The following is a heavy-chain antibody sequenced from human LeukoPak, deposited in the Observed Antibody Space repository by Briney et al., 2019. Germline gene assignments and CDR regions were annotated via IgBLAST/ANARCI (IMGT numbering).Heavy chain of an antibody. D-gene: IGHD1-26*01. CDR2: IYYTGST. V-gene: IGHV4-39*01. CDR3: ARHPRGSYPYYFDY. CDR1: GGSISSSSYC. Sequence: PPETLSLTCTVSGGSISSSSYCWGWIRQPPGKGLEWIGSIYYTGSTYYNPSLKSRVTISVDTSKNQFSLKLTSVTAADTAVYYCARHPRGSYPYYFDYWGQGTLVTVSS. J-gene: IGHJ4*02.